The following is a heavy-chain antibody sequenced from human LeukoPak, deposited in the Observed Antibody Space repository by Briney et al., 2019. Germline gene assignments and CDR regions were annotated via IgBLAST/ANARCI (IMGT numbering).Heavy chain of an antibody. CDR2: ISGSGGST. CDR3: AKGGVKSDFWGWFCPGLL. D-gene: IGHD3-3*01. Sequence: GGSLRLSCAASGFTFSSYAMSWVRQAPGKGLEWVSAISGSGGSTYYADSVKGRFTISRDNSKNTLYLQMNSLRAEDTAVYYLAKGGVKSDFWGWFCPGLLWGQGTLGNVS. CDR1: GFTFSSYA. J-gene: IGHJ4*02. V-gene: IGHV3-23*01.